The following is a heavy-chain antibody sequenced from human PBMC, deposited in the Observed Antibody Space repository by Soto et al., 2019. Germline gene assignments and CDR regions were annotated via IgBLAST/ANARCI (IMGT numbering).Heavy chain of an antibody. V-gene: IGHV3-30*18. CDR1: GFTFSSYG. CDR3: AKSGIKLWEYWYFDI. CDR2: ISYDGSNK. J-gene: IGHJ2*01. Sequence: GGSLRLSCAASGFTFSSYGMHWVRQAPGKGLEWVAVISYDGSNKYYADSVKGRFTISRDNSKNTLYLQMNSLRAEDTAVYYCAKSGIKLWEYWYFDIWGRGTLVTVSS. D-gene: IGHD5-18*01.